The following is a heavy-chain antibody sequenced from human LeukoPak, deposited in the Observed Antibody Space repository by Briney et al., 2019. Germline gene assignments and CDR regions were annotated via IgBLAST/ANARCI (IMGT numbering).Heavy chain of an antibody. CDR1: GYTFTSYW. Sequence: GASLQISCKGSGYTFTSYWIVWVRQLPGKGLEWMGIIYPGDSNTRYRPSFQGQVTILADKSISTAYLQWSSLKASDTAMYYCARQSSGWTAFDIWGQGTMVTVSS. J-gene: IGHJ3*02. D-gene: IGHD6-19*01. CDR3: ARQSSGWTAFDI. V-gene: IGHV5-51*01. CDR2: IYPGDSNT.